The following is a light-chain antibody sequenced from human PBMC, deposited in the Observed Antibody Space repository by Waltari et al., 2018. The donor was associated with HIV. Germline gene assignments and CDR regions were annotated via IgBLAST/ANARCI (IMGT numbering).Light chain of an antibody. J-gene: IGKJ2*01. CDR1: QSLLHSNGNHY. CDR3: LQNIQTPRI. Sequence: DVVMTQSPLSLHVTPGEPASISCSSTQSLLHSNGNHYLDWYLQKPGQSPQLLIYLGSNRASGVPDRFSGSGSGTDFTLKISRVEAEYVGIYYCLQNIQTPRIFGQGTRLEIK. CDR2: LGS. V-gene: IGKV2-28*01.